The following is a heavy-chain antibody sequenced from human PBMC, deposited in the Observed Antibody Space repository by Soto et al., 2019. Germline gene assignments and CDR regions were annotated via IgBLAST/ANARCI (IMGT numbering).Heavy chain of an antibody. CDR1: GYPFTSYG. J-gene: IGHJ4*02. V-gene: IGHV1-18*01. CDR2: ISAYNGNT. Sequence: QVQLVQSGAEVKNPGASVKVSCKASGYPFTSYGISWVHQAPGQGVEWMGWISAYNGNTKHAQKLQGRVTMNKDTSTSTAYMELRSVRSDDTAVYYCARVRQASYPPDYWGQGTLVTVSS. CDR3: ARVRQASYPPDY. D-gene: IGHD5-18*01.